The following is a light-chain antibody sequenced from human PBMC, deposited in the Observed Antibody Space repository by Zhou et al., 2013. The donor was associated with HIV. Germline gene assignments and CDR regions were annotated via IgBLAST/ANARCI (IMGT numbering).Light chain of an antibody. CDR2: GVY. CDR1: SGDIGTYDY. J-gene: IGLJ3*02. Sequence: QSALTQPAFVSGSPGQSITISCTGTSGDIGTYDYVSWYQQYPGRGPKLLIYGVYERPSGVSNRFSGSKSGNTASLTISGLQAEDEADYYCCSYAGSSTWVFGGGTKLTVL. V-gene: IGLV2-23*02. CDR3: CSYAGSSTWV.